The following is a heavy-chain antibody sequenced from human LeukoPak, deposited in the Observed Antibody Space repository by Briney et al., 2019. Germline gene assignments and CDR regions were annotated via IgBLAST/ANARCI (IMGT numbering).Heavy chain of an antibody. J-gene: IGHJ4*02. Sequence: SETLSVTCTVSGGSLSSHYWSWIRQPPGKGLEWIGYIYYSGSTNYNPSLKSRVTISVDTSKNQFSLKLSSVTAADTAVYYCASGAEFDFWSGYYTSWGQGTLVTVST. CDR2: IYYSGST. CDR3: ASGAEFDFWSGYYTS. V-gene: IGHV4-59*11. D-gene: IGHD3-3*01. CDR1: GGSLSSHY.